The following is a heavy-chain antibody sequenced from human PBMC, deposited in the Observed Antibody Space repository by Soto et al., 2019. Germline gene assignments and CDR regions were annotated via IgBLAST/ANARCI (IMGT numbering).Heavy chain of an antibody. J-gene: IGHJ4*02. CDR2: ISAYNGNT. CDR3: ARALGRLGYCSGGSCYADY. D-gene: IGHD2-15*01. CDR1: GYTFTSYG. V-gene: IGHV1-18*01. Sequence: QVQLVQSGAEVKKPGASVKVSCKASGYTFTSYGISWVRQAPGQGLEWMGWISAYNGNTNYAQKLQGRVTMTTDTSTSTAYMELRSLRSDDTAVYYCARALGRLGYCSGGSCYADYRGQGTLVPVSS.